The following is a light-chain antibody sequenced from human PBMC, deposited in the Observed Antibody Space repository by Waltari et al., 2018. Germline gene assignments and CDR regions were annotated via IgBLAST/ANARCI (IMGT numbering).Light chain of an antibody. V-gene: IGLV1-47*01. CDR2: RNN. CDR3: AAWDDSLSGVV. Sequence: QSVLTQPPSASGTPGQRVTISCSGSSSNIGGNYVYWYQQLPGPAPKLLIYRNNQRPSGVPDRFSGSKSGTSASLAISGLRSEDEADYYCAAWDDSLSGVVFGGGTKLTVL. J-gene: IGLJ2*01. CDR1: SSNIGGNY.